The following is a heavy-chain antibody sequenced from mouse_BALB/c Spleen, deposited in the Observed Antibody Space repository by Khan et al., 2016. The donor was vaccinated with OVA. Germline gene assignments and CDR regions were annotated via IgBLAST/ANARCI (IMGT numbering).Heavy chain of an antibody. J-gene: IGHJ2*01. CDR3: ARINRGDFDY. CDR1: GYSFTGYF. CDR2: INPHIGET. D-gene: IGHD1-1*02. Sequence: EVQLQESGPELVKPGASVKISCKASGYSFTGYFMNWVMQSHGKSLEWIGRINPHIGETFYNQKFKGKATLTVDESSSTAHMELRSLASEDSAVYYCARINRGDFDYWGQGTTLTVSS. V-gene: IGHV1-20*02.